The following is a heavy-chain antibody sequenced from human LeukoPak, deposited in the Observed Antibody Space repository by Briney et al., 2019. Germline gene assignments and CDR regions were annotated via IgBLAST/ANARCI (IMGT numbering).Heavy chain of an antibody. D-gene: IGHD3-3*01. CDR1: GGSISSGGYY. CDR3: AREIYDFWSGYFHTFDP. CDR2: IYYSGST. Sequence: SETLSLTCTVSGGSISSGGYYWSRIPQHPGKGLEWIGYIYYSGSTYYNPSLKSRVTISVDTSKNQFSLKLSSVTAADTAVYYCAREIYDFWSGYFHTFDPWGQGTLVTVSS. V-gene: IGHV4-31*03. J-gene: IGHJ5*02.